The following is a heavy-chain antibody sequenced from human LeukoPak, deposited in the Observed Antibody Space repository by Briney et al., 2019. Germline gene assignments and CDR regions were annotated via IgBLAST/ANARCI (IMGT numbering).Heavy chain of an antibody. CDR2: IIPIFGTA. Sequence: SVKVSCKASGGTFSSYAISWVRQAPGQGLEWMGGIIPIFGTANYAQKFQGRVTITRNTSISTAYMELSSLRSEDTAVYYCARVSWYYDSSGYSYDAFDIWGQGTMVTVSS. V-gene: IGHV1-69*05. J-gene: IGHJ3*02. D-gene: IGHD3-22*01. CDR1: GGTFSSYA. CDR3: ARVSWYYDSSGYSYDAFDI.